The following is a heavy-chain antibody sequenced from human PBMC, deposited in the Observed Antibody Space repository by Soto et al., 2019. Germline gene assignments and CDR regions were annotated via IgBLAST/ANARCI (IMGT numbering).Heavy chain of an antibody. J-gene: IGHJ4*02. CDR3: ASIYCSWSYYSDYFAY. CDR2: IYSGGST. CDR1: GLTRSSKY. D-gene: IGHD1-26*01. V-gene: IGHV3-53*01. Sequence: GGYLRLACAASGLTRSSKYMSWVLQAPGKGLEWVSVIYSGGSTYYADSVKGRFTISRDNSKNTLYLQMNSLRAEDTAVYYCASIYCSWSYYSDYFAYWGQGTLVTGSS.